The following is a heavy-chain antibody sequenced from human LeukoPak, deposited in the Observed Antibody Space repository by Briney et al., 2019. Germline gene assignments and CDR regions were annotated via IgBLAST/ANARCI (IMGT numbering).Heavy chain of an antibody. J-gene: IGHJ4*02. CDR1: GFSFTSYW. CDR2: IYPGDSDT. CDR3: ARPGQLGEYTPYYFDY. Sequence: GESLKISCKGSGFSFTSYWIGWVRQMPGKGLEWMGIIYPGDSDTRYSPSFRGQVTISADKSIRTAYLQWNSLKASDTAMYYCARPGQLGEYTPYYFDYWGQGVLVTVSS. V-gene: IGHV5-51*01. D-gene: IGHD3-16*01.